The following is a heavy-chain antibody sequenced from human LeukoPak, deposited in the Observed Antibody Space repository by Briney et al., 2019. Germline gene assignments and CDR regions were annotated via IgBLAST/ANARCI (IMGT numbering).Heavy chain of an antibody. CDR3: TTDYDTSASYEVY. CDR1: GFTFNSYA. V-gene: IGHV3-23*01. D-gene: IGHD3-22*01. Sequence: GGSLRLSCAASGFTFNSYAMSWVRQAPGKGLEWVSLISLSGYAHYTDSVKGRFTISRDNSKNTLYLQMNSLRPEDTAVYYCTTDYDTSASYEVYWGRGALVTVSS. J-gene: IGHJ4*02. CDR2: ISLSGYA.